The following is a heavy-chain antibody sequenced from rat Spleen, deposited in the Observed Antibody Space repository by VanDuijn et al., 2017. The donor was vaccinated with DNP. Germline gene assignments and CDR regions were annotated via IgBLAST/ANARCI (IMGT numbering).Heavy chain of an antibody. J-gene: IGHJ3*01. CDR1: EFTFNNYW. D-gene: IGHD1-1*01. CDR3: AIYFNRGDDWFAY. Sequence: EVQLVESGGDLVQPGRSLRLSCVASEFTFNNYWMTWFRQVPGKGLEWVASITSRGGRTYYPDSVKGRFTLSRDNAKSPLYLQMNRLRSEDTATYYCAIYFNRGDDWFAYWGQGTLVTVSS. V-gene: IGHV5-31*01. CDR2: ITSRGGRT.